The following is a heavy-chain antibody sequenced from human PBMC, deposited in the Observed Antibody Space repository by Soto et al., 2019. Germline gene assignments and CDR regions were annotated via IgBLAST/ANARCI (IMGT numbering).Heavy chain of an antibody. CDR2: IYPGDSDT. V-gene: IGHV5-51*01. D-gene: IGHD2-21*02. J-gene: IGHJ4*02. CDR1: GYSFTSYG. CDR3: ARPDHGGNSALY. Sequence: GESLKISCDASGYSFTSYGTAWVLQMPGKGLEWMGIIYPGDSDTRYSPSFQGQVTISAGKSISTAYLQWSSLKPSDTAIYYCARPDHGGNSALYWGQGTLVTVSS.